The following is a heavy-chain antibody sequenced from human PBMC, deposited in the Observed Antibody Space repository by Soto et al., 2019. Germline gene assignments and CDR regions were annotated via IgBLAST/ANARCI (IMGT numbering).Heavy chain of an antibody. J-gene: IGHJ4*02. Sequence: EVRLVESGGGLVQPGGSLRLSCATSGFTFSSRWMQWVRQAPGKGLVWVSFINSDGSTTTYADSVKGRFTISRDNAKDTVYLQMSSLRVDDTAVYYCARHSTYTADYWGQGTLVNVSS. V-gene: IGHV3-74*01. CDR2: INSDGSTT. CDR1: GFTFSSRW. CDR3: ARHSTYTADY. D-gene: IGHD6-13*01.